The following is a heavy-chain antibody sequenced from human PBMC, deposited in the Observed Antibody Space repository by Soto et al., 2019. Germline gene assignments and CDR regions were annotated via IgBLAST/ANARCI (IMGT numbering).Heavy chain of an antibody. V-gene: IGHV3-23*05. D-gene: IGHD2-21*01. J-gene: IGHJ4*02. CDR1: GFTFSSYS. CDR3: AKDAIYNDGLWLMDH. Sequence: GGSLRLSCAASGFTFSSYSMNWVRQAPGKGLECVSGIYGSGRGIEYADSVKGRFTISRDNSKNTVYLQMTDLRADDTAVYYCAKDAIYNDGLWLMDHWGQGTQVTVSS. CDR2: IYGSGRGI.